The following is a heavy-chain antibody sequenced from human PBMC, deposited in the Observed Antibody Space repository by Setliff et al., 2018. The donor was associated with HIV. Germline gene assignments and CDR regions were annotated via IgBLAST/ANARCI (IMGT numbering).Heavy chain of an antibody. CDR2: IRSRGSDK. Sequence: GGSLRLSCAASGFSFRSYEMNWVRQAPGKGLEWVSYIRSRGSDKYYADSVKGRFTISRDNAKNSLYLQMNSLRAEDTAIYYCARDGIAARWALDYWGRGTLVTVSS. J-gene: IGHJ4*02. CDR1: GFSFRSYE. CDR3: ARDGIAARWALDY. V-gene: IGHV3-48*03. D-gene: IGHD6-6*01.